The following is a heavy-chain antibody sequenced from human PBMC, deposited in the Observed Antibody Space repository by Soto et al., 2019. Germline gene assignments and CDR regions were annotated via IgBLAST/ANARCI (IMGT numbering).Heavy chain of an antibody. J-gene: IGHJ5*02. CDR1: GGSISNSANH. V-gene: IGHV4-31*03. CDR2: IYYSGAT. CDR3: AIGARGVPNWFDP. Sequence: QVPLQESGPGLVRPSQTLSLSCTVSGGSISNSANHWSWIRQHPGEGLEWFGYIYYSGATYYSPSLKGRVTMSIDASKNQFSLKLSSVTAADTAVYYCAIGARGVPNWFDPWGQGTLVTVSS. D-gene: IGHD3-10*01.